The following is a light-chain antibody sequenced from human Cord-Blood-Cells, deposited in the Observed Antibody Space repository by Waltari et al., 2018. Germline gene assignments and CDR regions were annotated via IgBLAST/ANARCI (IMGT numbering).Light chain of an antibody. V-gene: IGLV2-11*01. J-gene: IGLJ3*02. CDR2: DVS. CDR3: CSYAGSYTFEV. CDR1: SSDVGGYNY. Sequence: QSALTQPRSVSGSPGQSVTISCTGTSSDVGGYNYVSWYQQHPGKAPQLMLYDVSKRPSGVPDRFSGSKSGNTASLTISGLQAEDEADYYCCSYAGSYTFEVFGGGTKLTVL.